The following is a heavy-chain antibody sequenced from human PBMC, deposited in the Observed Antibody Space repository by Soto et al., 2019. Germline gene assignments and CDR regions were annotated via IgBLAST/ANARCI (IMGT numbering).Heavy chain of an antibody. D-gene: IGHD1-26*01. J-gene: IGHJ6*02. CDR1: GFTFSSYA. Sequence: GGSLRLSCAASGFTFSSYAMSWVRQAPGKGLEWVSAISGSGGSTYYADSVKGRFTISRDNSKNTLYLQMNSLRAEDTAVYYCAKAKSGSYYYYGMDVWGQGTTVTVSS. CDR2: ISGSGGST. CDR3: AKAKSGSYYYYGMDV. V-gene: IGHV3-23*01.